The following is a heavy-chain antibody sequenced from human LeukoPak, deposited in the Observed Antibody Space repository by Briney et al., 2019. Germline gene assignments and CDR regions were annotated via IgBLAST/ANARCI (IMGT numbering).Heavy chain of an antibody. CDR3: AKYSSGWYVYYYMDV. V-gene: IGHV3-23*01. Sequence: PGGSLRLSCAASGFTFRSYGKRGVSRAPARGLVEVSASSATGGSAYNADSVKGRVTISGDNSKNNLHLEMNTVRGGARAVYYCAKYSSGWYVYYYMDVWGKGTTVTVSS. CDR2: SSATGGSA. CDR1: GFTFRSYG. J-gene: IGHJ6*03. D-gene: IGHD6-19*01.